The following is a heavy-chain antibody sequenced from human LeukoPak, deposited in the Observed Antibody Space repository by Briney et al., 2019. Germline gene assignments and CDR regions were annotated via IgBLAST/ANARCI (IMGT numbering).Heavy chain of an antibody. CDR3: ARFGTSSSRFFDQ. CDR1: GGSISSYY. Sequence: SETLSLTCTVSGGSISSYYWTWIRQPPGKGLEWIGYIHYSGTTNYYPSLKSRVTIALDTSKNQFSLKLNSVTAADTAVYYCARFGTSSSRFFDQWGQGTLVTVSS. CDR2: IHYSGTT. D-gene: IGHD6-6*01. V-gene: IGHV4-59*01. J-gene: IGHJ4*02.